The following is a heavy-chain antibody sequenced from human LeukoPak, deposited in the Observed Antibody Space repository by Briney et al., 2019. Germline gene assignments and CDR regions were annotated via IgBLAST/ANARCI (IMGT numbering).Heavy chain of an antibody. CDR1: GFTFSRHG. Sequence: GRSLRLSCAASGFTFSRHGMHWVRQAPGKGLEWVAVIGDTGRARYYAESVKGRFTTSRDNSQNTLYLEMNSLRYEDTAFYCCAREAAWGNWYFDLWGRGTLVTVSS. J-gene: IGHJ2*01. V-gene: IGHV3-30*03. CDR2: IGDTGRAR. D-gene: IGHD3-16*01. CDR3: AREAAWGNWYFDL.